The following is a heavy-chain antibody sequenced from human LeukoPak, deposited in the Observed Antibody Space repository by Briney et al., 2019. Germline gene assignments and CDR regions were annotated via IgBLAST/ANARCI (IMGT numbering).Heavy chain of an antibody. D-gene: IGHD2-2*01. CDR3: VKGGPRAQLVDF. CDR1: GFTFSSYS. CDR2: IGGSGSVT. J-gene: IGHJ4*02. Sequence: PGGSLRLSCAASGFTFSSYSMGWVRRAPGKGLEWVSSIGGSGSVTYYTDSVRGRFTLSRDNSENTVYLKMNSLRAEDTAVYYCVKGGPRAQLVDFWGQGTLVTVSS. V-gene: IGHV3-23*01.